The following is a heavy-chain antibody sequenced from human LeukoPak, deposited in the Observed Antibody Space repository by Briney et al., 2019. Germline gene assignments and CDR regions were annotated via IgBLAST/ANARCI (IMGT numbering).Heavy chain of an antibody. D-gene: IGHD3-10*01. V-gene: IGHV3-7*01. CDR2: IKEDGSEK. Sequence: PWGSLRLSCAASGFTFRSYWMSWVRQAPGKGLEWVANIKEDGSEKYYVDSVKGRFTISRDNAKTSLSLQMNSLRAEDTAVYYCAREWLRDNWFDPWGQGTLVTVSS. CDR1: GFTFRSYW. J-gene: IGHJ5*02. CDR3: AREWLRDNWFDP.